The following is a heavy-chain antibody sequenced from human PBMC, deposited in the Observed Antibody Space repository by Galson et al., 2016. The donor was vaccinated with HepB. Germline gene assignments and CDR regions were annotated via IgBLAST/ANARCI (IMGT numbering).Heavy chain of an antibody. Sequence: SLRLSCAASGFTLNNYALNWVRQAPGKGLEWVALISYDGSNRYYGDPVRGRFAISRDTSKNTVYLQMNSLRPEDTAVYYCARDQGGEGGWFDPWGQGTLVTVSS. CDR1: GFTLNNYA. V-gene: IGHV3-30*09. D-gene: IGHD1-26*01. CDR2: ISYDGSNR. CDR3: ARDQGGEGGWFDP. J-gene: IGHJ5*02.